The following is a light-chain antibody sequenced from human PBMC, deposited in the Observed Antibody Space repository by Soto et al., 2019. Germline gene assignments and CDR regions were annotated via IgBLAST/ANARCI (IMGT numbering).Light chain of an antibody. CDR1: QGISRW. J-gene: IGKJ5*01. Sequence: DIQMTQSPSSVSASVGDRVTITCRASQGISRWLAWYQQKPGKAPKFLIYATSSFQSGVPSRFSDSGSGTDFTLTISSLQPEDFATYYCQQANSFPITFGQGTRLEIK. CDR2: ATS. CDR3: QQANSFPIT. V-gene: IGKV1-12*01.